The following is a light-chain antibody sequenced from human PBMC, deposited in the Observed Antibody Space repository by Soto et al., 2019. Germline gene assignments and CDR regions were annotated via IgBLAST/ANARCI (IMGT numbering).Light chain of an antibody. CDR3: CSYANGRTGV. CDR1: SGDVGGYNH. V-gene: IGLV2-23*02. Sequence: QSVLTQPASVSGSPGQSITISCTGTSGDVGGYNHVSWYQQYPGKAPKLMIYEVSERPSGVSDRFSGSKSVNTASLTISGLRAEDEADYYCCSYANGRTGVFGGGTKVTVL. J-gene: IGLJ3*02. CDR2: EVS.